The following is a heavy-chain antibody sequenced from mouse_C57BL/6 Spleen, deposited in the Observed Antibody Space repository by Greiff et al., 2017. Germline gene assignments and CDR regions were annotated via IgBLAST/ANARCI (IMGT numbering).Heavy chain of an antibody. Sequence: EVQGVESGGDLVKPGGSLKLSCAASGFTFSSYGMSWVRQTPDKRLEWVATISSGGSYTYYPDSVKGRFTISRDNAKNTLYLQMSSLKSEDTAMYYCARHDGNYLYAMDYWGQGTSVTVSS. CDR2: ISSGGSYT. J-gene: IGHJ4*01. V-gene: IGHV5-6*01. D-gene: IGHD2-1*01. CDR3: ARHDGNYLYAMDY. CDR1: GFTFSSYG.